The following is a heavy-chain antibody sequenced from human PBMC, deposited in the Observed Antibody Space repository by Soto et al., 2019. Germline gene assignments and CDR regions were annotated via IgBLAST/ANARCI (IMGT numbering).Heavy chain of an antibody. CDR3: AQCLLGVNYYYGIDV. CDR2: FDPEDGET. V-gene: IGHV1-24*01. J-gene: IGHJ6*02. D-gene: IGHD6-19*01. Sequence: ASVKVSCKVSGYTLAELSMHWVRQAPGKGLEWMGGFDPEDGETIYAQKFQGRVTMTEDTSTDTAYMELSSPRSEDTAVYYCAQCLLGVNYYYGIDVWGQGTTVTVSS. CDR1: GYTLAELS.